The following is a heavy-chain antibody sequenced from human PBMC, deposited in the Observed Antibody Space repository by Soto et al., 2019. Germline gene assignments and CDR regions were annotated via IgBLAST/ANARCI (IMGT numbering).Heavy chain of an antibody. Sequence: SETLSLTCTVSGGSISSSSHYWGWIRQPPGKGLEWIGCIYYSGSTYYNPSLKSQVSISVDTSKNQFSLKLSSVTAADTAVYYCARLDILTGYYIPWGQGTLVTVSS. V-gene: IGHV4-39*01. CDR2: IYYSGST. D-gene: IGHD3-9*01. CDR3: ARLDILTGYYIP. J-gene: IGHJ5*02. CDR1: GGSISSSSHY.